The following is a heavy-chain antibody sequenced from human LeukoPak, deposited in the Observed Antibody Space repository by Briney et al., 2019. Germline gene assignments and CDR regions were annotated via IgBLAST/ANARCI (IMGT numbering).Heavy chain of an antibody. CDR1: GASITSGAYY. D-gene: IGHD3-16*02. V-gene: IGHV4-31*03. CDR2: IYFSGST. CDR3: ASGVAAIVPAY. Sequence: SETLSLTCTVSGASITSGAYYWSWIRQHPGKGLEWIGYIYFSGSTNSNPSLKSRVTISTDTSKNQFSLQLRSVTAVDTAVYYCASGVAAIVPAYWGQGTLVTVSS. J-gene: IGHJ4*02.